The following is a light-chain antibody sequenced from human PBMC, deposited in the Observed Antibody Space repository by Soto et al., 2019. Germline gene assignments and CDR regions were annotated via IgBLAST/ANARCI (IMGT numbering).Light chain of an antibody. CDR2: GAS. CDR3: QQYNNWPLT. J-gene: IGKJ4*01. Sequence: EMVLTQSPDTLSVSPGERATLSCRASQRVGNNFAWYQQKPGQAPRLLIYGASTRATGIPARFSGSGSGTEFTLTISSLQSEDFAVYYCQQYNNWPLTLGGGTKVDIK. CDR1: QRVGNN. V-gene: IGKV3-15*01.